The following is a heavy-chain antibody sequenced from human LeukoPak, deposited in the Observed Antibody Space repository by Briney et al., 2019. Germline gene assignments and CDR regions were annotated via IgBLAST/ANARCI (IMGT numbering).Heavy chain of an antibody. V-gene: IGHV3-72*01. CDR2: TKNKNRSYTT. J-gene: IGHJ3*02. CDR1: GFTFSDHH. CDR3: VRVPSSIGAPGSDALDI. Sequence: GGSLRLSCAASGFTFSDHHMDWVRQAPGKGLEWVGRTKNKNRSYTTEYAASVKGRFTISRDVSKNSLYLQLNSLKTEDTAVYYCVRVPSSIGAPGSDALDIWGQGTMVTVSS. D-gene: IGHD6-13*01.